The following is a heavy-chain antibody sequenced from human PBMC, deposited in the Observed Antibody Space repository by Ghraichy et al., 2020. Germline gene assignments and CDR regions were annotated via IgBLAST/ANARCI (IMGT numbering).Heavy chain of an antibody. CDR2: INDSGST. CDR3: ASPTLNSGGSPPRDY. CDR1: GGSFSGYY. J-gene: IGHJ4*02. D-gene: IGHD2-15*01. V-gene: IGHV4-34*01. Sequence: SETLSLTCAVYGGSFSGYYWSWIRQPPGKGLEWIGEINDSGSTNYNPSLKSRVTISIDTSKNQFSLKLSSVTAADTAVYYCASPTLNSGGSPPRDYWGQGTLVTVSS.